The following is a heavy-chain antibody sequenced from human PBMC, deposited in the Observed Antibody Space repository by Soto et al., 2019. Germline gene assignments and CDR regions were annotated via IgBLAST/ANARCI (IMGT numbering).Heavy chain of an antibody. D-gene: IGHD2-15*01. J-gene: IGHJ4*02. V-gene: IGHV1-69*08. CDR1: GGTFSSYT. CDR3: ARERETPLGFDY. Sequence: QVQLVQSGAEVKKPGSSVKVSCKASGGTFSSYTISWVRQAPGQGLEWMGRIIPILGIANYAQKFQGRVTITADKYTSTAYMELSSLRSEDTAVYYCARERETPLGFDYWGQGTLVTVSS. CDR2: IIPILGIA.